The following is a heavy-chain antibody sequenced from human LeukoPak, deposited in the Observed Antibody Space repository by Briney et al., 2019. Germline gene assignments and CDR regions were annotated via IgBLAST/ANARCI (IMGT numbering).Heavy chain of an antibody. J-gene: IGHJ4*02. CDR2: ISGSGGST. D-gene: IGHD4-4*01. CDR1: GFTFGSYA. CDR3: AKGKDYSNPTSFDY. Sequence: LGGSLRLSCAASGFTFGSYAMSWVRQAPGRGLEWVSVISGSGGSTYNADSVKGRFTISRDNSKNTLYLQMNSLRAEDTAVYYFAKGKDYSNPTSFDYWGQGTLVTVSS. V-gene: IGHV3-23*01.